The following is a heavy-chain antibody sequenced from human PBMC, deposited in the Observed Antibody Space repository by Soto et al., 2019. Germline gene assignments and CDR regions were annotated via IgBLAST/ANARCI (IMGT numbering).Heavy chain of an antibody. CDR1: GFTFSSYA. V-gene: IGHV3-23*01. Sequence: PGESLKISCAASGFTFSSYAMSWVRQAPGKGLEWVSAISGSGGSTYYADSVKGRFTISRDNSKNTLYLQMNSLRAEDTAVYYCAKDRLLSGPGEFDYWGQGTLVTVSS. CDR3: AKDRLLSGPGEFDY. D-gene: IGHD3-10*01. CDR2: ISGSGGST. J-gene: IGHJ4*02.